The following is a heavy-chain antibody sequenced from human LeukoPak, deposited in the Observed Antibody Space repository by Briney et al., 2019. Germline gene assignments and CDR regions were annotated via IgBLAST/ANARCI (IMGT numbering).Heavy chain of an antibody. D-gene: IGHD1-26*01. CDR2: ISLSGVT. CDR1: GGSISSTNW. Sequence: SETLSLTCGVSGGSISSTNWWSWVRQPPGQGLEWIGEISLSGVTNYNPSLKSRVTMSLDRSKNHLSLTLTSVTAADTAVYYCSRESGAFSPFGYWGQGALVTVSS. V-gene: IGHV4-4*02. J-gene: IGHJ4*02. CDR3: SRESGAFSPFGY.